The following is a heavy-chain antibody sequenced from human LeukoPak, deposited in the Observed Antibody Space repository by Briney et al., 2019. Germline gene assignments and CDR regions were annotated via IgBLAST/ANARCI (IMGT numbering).Heavy chain of an antibody. V-gene: IGHV3-33*01. Sequence: PGGSLRLSCAASGFTFSTYGMHWVRQAPGKGLEWVAVIWYDGSNPYYADSVKGRFTISRDNSKSTLYLEVNSLRAEDTAVYYCARDLSGTYMVDYWGQGTLVTVSS. CDR3: ARDLSGTYMVDY. D-gene: IGHD1-26*01. CDR2: IWYDGSNP. CDR1: GFTFSTYG. J-gene: IGHJ4*02.